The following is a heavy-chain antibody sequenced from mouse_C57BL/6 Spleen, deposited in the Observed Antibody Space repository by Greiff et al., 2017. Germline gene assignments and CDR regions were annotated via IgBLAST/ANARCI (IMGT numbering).Heavy chain of an antibody. V-gene: IGHV1-59*01. CDR2: IDPSDSYT. CDR3: ARSSDDGAGFAY. Sequence: QVQLQQPGAELVRPGTSVKLSCKASGYTFTSYWMHWVKQRPGQGLEWIGVIDPSDSYTNYNQKFKGKATLTVDTSSSTAYMQLSSLTSEDSAVYYCARSSDDGAGFAYWGQGTLVTVSA. D-gene: IGHD2-12*01. J-gene: IGHJ3*01. CDR1: GYTFTSYW.